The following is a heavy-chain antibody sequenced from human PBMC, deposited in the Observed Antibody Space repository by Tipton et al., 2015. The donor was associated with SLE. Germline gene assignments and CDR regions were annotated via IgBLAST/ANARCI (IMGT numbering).Heavy chain of an antibody. CDR2: LYFGGNT. CDR1: GVSVSSGSFY. J-gene: IGHJ6*03. V-gene: IGHV4-39*07. D-gene: IGHD3-3*01. Sequence: TLSLTCSVSGVSVSSGSFYWGWIRQPPGKGLEWIGNLYFGGNTDYNPSLMSRVTISADASKNQFSLKLSSVTAADTAVYYCARVLRFLEWSRGDYSFSYMDVWGKGTTVTVSS. CDR3: ARVLRFLEWSRGDYSFSYMDV.